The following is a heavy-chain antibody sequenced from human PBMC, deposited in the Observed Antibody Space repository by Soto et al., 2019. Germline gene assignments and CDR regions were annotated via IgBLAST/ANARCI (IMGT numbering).Heavy chain of an antibody. CDR2: IYYRGNT. CDR3: GRYASYVDS. V-gene: IGHV4-59*01. J-gene: IGHJ4*02. CDR1: GGSISSSY. Sequence: SETLSLTCTVSGGSISSSYWSWIRQPPGRGLEWIGDIYYRGNTNYNPSLESRVTISIDTSKKQFSLKVTSVTAADTAVYYCGRYASYVDSWGQGTLVTVS. D-gene: IGHD5-18*01.